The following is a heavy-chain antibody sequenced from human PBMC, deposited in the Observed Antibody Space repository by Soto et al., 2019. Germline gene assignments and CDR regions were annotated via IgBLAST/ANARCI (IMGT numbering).Heavy chain of an antibody. V-gene: IGHV1-8*01. J-gene: IGHJ5*02. CDR1: VYTFTDYD. CDR3: ARVAVAARPRWYNWFDP. D-gene: IGHD2-15*01. Sequence: QEQLVQSGAEVKKPGASVKVSCKTSVYTFTDYDINWVRQATGQGLEWIGWLNPNSGETGYAQKFQGRVTMTRSASLSTAYLELSSLRSEDTAVYYCARVAVAARPRWYNWFDPWGQGTLVTVSS. CDR2: LNPNSGET.